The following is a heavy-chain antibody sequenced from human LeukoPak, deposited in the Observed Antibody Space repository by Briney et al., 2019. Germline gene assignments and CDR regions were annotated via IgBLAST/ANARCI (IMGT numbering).Heavy chain of an antibody. CDR1: GGSFSGYY. CDR2: IYSGGST. D-gene: IGHD1-1*01. J-gene: IGHJ4*02. Sequence: ETLSLTCAVYGGSFSGYYWSWIRQPPGKGLEWVSVIYSGGSTYYADSVKGRFTISRDNSKNTLYLQMNSLRAEDTAVYYCARDPAGYNWNGRGYWGQGTLVTVSS. CDR3: ARDPAGYNWNGRGY. V-gene: IGHV3-66*01.